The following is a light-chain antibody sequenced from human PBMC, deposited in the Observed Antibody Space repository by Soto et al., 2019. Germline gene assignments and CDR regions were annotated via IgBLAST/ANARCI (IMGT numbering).Light chain of an antibody. CDR1: NIGSDR. Sequence: SSELTQPPSVSVAPGQTASLSCGADNIGSDRVHWYQQKPGQAPVLVVFDDSARPSGIPERFSGSNSGNTATLTIRRVEAGDEADYFCQVWEPASDLVVFGGGTKVTVL. J-gene: IGLJ2*01. V-gene: IGLV3-21*02. CDR2: DDS. CDR3: QVWEPASDLVV.